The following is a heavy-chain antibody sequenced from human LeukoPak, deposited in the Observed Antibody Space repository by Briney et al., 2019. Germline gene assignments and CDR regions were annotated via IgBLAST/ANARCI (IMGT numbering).Heavy chain of an antibody. Sequence: GGSLRLSCAASGFTFSRYWMHWVRQAPGKGLVWVSRINADGSITSYADSVKGRFTISRDNAKNTLYLQMNSLKTEDTAVYYCASSRYSGSYGDYWGQGTLVTVSS. CDR1: GFTFSRYW. J-gene: IGHJ4*02. D-gene: IGHD1-26*01. CDR2: INADGSIT. V-gene: IGHV3-74*01. CDR3: ASSRYSGSYGDY.